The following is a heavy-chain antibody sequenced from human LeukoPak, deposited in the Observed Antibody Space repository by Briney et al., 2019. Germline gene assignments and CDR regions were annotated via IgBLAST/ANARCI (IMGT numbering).Heavy chain of an antibody. CDR3: ASSSITIFGVVRGTWFDP. V-gene: IGHV4-59*08. CDR2: IYYTGDT. CDR1: GGSISPYY. Sequence: SETLSLTCSVSGGSISPYYWSWIRQPPGKGMEWIAYIYYTGDTNYNPSLKSRVTISVDTSKNQFSLTLSSVTAADTAVYYCASSSITIFGVVRGTWFDPWGQGTLVTVSS. J-gene: IGHJ5*02. D-gene: IGHD3-3*01.